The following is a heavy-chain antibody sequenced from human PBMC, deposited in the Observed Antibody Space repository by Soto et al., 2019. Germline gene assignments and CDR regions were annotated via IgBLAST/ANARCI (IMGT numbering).Heavy chain of an antibody. Sequence: GGSLRLSCAASGFTFSSYSMNWVRQAPGKGLEWVSSISSSSYIYYADSVKGRFTISRDNAKNSLYLQMNSLRAEDTAVYYCAREAVMVDAFDIWGQGTMVTVSS. V-gene: IGHV3-21*01. CDR3: AREAVMVDAFDI. J-gene: IGHJ3*02. CDR1: GFTFSSYS. D-gene: IGHD3-10*01. CDR2: ISSSSYI.